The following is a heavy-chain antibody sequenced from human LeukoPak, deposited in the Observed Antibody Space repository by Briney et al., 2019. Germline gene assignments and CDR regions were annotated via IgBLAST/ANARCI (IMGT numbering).Heavy chain of an antibody. Sequence: GGSLRLSCEASGFKFSDYSMSWVRQVPGKGLEWVAGIGGSGGGTYYGDSVKGRFTVSRDNSKNTLFLHMNNLRAEDTAVYFCAKDQEPRFLQTTFDYWGQGTLVTVSS. CDR2: IGGSGGGT. CDR1: GFKFSDYS. CDR3: AKDQEPRFLQTTFDY. D-gene: IGHD3-3*01. V-gene: IGHV3-23*01. J-gene: IGHJ4*02.